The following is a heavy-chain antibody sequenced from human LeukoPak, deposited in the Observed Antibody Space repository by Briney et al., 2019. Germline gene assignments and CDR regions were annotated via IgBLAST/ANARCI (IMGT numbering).Heavy chain of an antibody. CDR1: GFTFSNYW. V-gene: IGHV3-7*01. CDR3: ARDNSGAFDI. D-gene: IGHD3-10*01. CDR2: IKQDGSEK. Sequence: GGSLRLSCAASGFTFSNYWINWVRQAPGKGLEWVANIKQDGSEKSYVDPVKGRFTISRDNTKNSPYLQMNSLRAEDTAVYYCARDNSGAFDIWGRGTMVTVSS. J-gene: IGHJ3*02.